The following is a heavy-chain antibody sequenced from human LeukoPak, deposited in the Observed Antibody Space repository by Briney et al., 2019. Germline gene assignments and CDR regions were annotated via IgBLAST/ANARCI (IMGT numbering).Heavy chain of an antibody. CDR3: ARGGGKRRGWFDP. D-gene: IGHD1-1*01. J-gene: IGHJ5*02. V-gene: IGHV4-34*01. CDR2: INHSGST. Sequence: SETLSLTCAVYGGSFSGYYWSWIRQPPGKGLEWIGEINHSGSTNYNPSLKSRVTISVDTSKNQFSLKLSSVTAADTAVYYCARGGGKRRGWFDPWGQGTLVTVSS. CDR1: GGSFSGYY.